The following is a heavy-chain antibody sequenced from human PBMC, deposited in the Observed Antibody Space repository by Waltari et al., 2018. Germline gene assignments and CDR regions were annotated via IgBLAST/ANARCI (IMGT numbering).Heavy chain of an antibody. V-gene: IGHV4-34*01. CDR3: ARRVVTTGGVDY. D-gene: IGHD2-21*02. CDR1: GGSFSGYY. Sequence: QVQLQQWGAGLLKPSETLSLTCAVYGGSFSGYYWSWIRQPPGKGLEWIGEINHIGSTNSNPSLKSRVTISVDTSKNQFSLKLSSVTAADTAVYYCARRVVTTGGVDYWGQGTLVTVSS. CDR2: INHIGST. J-gene: IGHJ4*02.